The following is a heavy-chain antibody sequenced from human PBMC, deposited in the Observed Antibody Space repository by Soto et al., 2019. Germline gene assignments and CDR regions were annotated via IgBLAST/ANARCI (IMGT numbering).Heavy chain of an antibody. CDR3: AKDWVVAAWDHDAFDI. J-gene: IGHJ3*02. Sequence: SYISSSSSTISYADSVKGRFTISRDNAKNSLYLKMNSLRAEDTAVYYCAKDWVVAAWDHDAFDIWGQGTMVTVSS. D-gene: IGHD2-15*01. V-gene: IGHV3-48*01. CDR2: ISSSSSTI.